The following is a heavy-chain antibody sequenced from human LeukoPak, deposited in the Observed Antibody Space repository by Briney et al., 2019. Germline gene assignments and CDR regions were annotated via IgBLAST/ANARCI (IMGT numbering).Heavy chain of an antibody. CDR2: ISDDETYK. V-gene: IGHV3-30-3*01. Sequence: GRSLRLSCAASGFTFNSYSMHWVRQAPGKGLEWVTAISDDETYKFYADSVKGRFTISRDNSRNTLYLQMNSLRAEDTAIYYCGGAAPQGHYYFYIDVWGKGTTVTVSS. D-gene: IGHD2-15*01. CDR1: GFTFNSYS. J-gene: IGHJ6*03. CDR3: GGAAPQGHYYFYIDV.